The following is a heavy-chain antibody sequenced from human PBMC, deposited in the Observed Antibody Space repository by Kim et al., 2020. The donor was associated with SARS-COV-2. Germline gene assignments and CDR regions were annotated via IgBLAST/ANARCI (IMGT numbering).Heavy chain of an antibody. D-gene: IGHD3-16*01. J-gene: IGHJ4*01. Sequence: GGSLRLSCAASGFTFSTNSMNWVRQAPGKGLEWVSSISSSSSYIYYADSAKGRFTVSRKNPKNSLYLQMDTLRADAAAVDYCARGTSDYVWGSYGLDHWG. CDR1: GFTFSTNS. V-gene: IGHV3-21*01. CDR3: ARGTSDYVWGSYGLDH. CDR2: ISSSSSYI.